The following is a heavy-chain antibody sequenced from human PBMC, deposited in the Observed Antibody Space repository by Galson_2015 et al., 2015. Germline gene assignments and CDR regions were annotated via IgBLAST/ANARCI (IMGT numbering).Heavy chain of an antibody. Sequence: ETLSLTCTVSGGSVSSYYWSWIRQPPGKGLEWIGYTHYSGSTNYNPSLKSRVTISVDTSKNQFSLKLSSVTAADTAVYYCARDVAYSKSWAWFDPWGQGTLVTVSS. CDR1: GGSVSSYY. CDR2: THYSGST. CDR3: ARDVAYSKSWAWFDP. J-gene: IGHJ5*02. V-gene: IGHV4-59*02. D-gene: IGHD1-26*01.